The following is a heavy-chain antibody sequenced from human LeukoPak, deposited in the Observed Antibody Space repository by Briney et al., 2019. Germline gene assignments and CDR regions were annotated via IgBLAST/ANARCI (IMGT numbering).Heavy chain of an antibody. CDR2: IYYNRGT. J-gene: IGHJ4*02. CDR3: ARHRYTSGWYAGFDY. CDR1: GGSISSSY. Sequence: SETLSLTCNVSGGSISSSYWSWIRQSPGKGLEWIGYIYYNRGTNYNPSLKSRVTISVETSKNQFSLRLNSLTAADTAVYYCARHRYTSGWYAGFDYWGQGTLVTVSS. D-gene: IGHD6-19*01. V-gene: IGHV4-59*08.